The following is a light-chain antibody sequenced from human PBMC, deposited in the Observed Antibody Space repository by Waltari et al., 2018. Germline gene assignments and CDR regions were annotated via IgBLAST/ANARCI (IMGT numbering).Light chain of an antibody. CDR1: SSAIGDYNF. V-gene: IGLV2-8*01. J-gene: IGLJ2*01. CDR2: EVS. Sequence: QSALTQPPSASGSPGQSVTISCTGTSSAIGDYNFVSWYQQHPGKAPKLMIYEVSKRPSGVPDRFSGSKSGYTASLTVSGLQAEDEAEYYCSSYGGRNNLIFGGGTKLTVL. CDR3: SSYGGRNNLI.